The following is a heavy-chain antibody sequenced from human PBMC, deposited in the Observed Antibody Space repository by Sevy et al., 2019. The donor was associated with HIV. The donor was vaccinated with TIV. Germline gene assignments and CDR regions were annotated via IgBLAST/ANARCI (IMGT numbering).Heavy chain of an antibody. CDR2: IGVYNGNS. Sequence: ASVKVSCKASGYTFSSNGIAWVRQAPGQGLQWMGWIGVYNGNSNYALNLRDRVTMTTDTSTSTAYMELKSLRADDTSVYYCARVPTYYFGSGTYFDYWGQGTLVTVSS. D-gene: IGHD3-10*01. CDR1: GYTFSSNG. J-gene: IGHJ4*02. V-gene: IGHV1-18*01. CDR3: ARVPTYYFGSGTYFDY.